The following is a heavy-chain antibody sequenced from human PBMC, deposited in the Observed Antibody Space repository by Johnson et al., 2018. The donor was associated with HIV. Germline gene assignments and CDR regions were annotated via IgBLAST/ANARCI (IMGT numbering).Heavy chain of an antibody. CDR1: GFTFSDYY. Sequence: QVQLVESGGGLVKPGGSLRLSCAASGFTFSDYYMSWIRQAPGTGLEWVSYISSSGSTIYYADSVQGRFTISRDNSKNTLYLQMNSLSAEDTAVYYCARDQVVKAAFDIWGQGTMVTVSS. CDR3: ARDQVVKAAFDI. CDR2: ISSSGSTI. J-gene: IGHJ3*02. V-gene: IGHV3-11*04. D-gene: IGHD2-2*01.